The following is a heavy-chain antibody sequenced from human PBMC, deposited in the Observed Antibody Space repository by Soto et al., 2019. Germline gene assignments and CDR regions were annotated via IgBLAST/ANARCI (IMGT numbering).Heavy chain of an antibody. V-gene: IGHV4-31*03. CDR3: ASSDPYYFSDD. D-gene: IGHD2-21*01. Sequence: SETLSLTCTVSGGSISGGGHYWGWIRQPPGKGLEWIGFMYYTGDTYYNPSLKSRLSISVDTSMNQFSLELTSVTAADTAVYYCASSDPYYFSDDWGLGTLVTVSS. CDR2: MYYTGDT. J-gene: IGHJ4*02. CDR1: GGSISGGGHY.